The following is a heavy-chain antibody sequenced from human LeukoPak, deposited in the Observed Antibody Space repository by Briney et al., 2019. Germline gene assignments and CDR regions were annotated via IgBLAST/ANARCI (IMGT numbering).Heavy chain of an antibody. Sequence: PSETLSLTCTVSGGSISSGGYYWSWIRQHPGKGLEWIGYIYYRVSTYYNPSLKSRVTISVDTSKNQLSLKMSSVTAADTAVYYCARAGYNWNDALDYWGQGTLVTVSS. V-gene: IGHV4-31*03. CDR1: GGSISSGGYY. J-gene: IGHJ4*02. CDR3: ARAGYNWNDALDY. CDR2: IYYRVST. D-gene: IGHD1-1*01.